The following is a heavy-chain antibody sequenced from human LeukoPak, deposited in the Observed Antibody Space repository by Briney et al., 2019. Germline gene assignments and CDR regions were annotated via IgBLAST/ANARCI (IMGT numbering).Heavy chain of an antibody. CDR1: GGSISSYY. V-gene: IGHV4-59*12. D-gene: IGHD3-10*01. J-gene: IGHJ4*02. Sequence: SETLSLTCTVSGGSISSYYWSWIRQPPGKGREWIGYIYYSGSTNYNPSLKSRVTISVDTSKIQFSLKLTSVTAADTAVYYCARGYYGSGSYSYWGQGTLVTVSS. CDR3: ARGYYGSGSYSY. CDR2: IYYSGST.